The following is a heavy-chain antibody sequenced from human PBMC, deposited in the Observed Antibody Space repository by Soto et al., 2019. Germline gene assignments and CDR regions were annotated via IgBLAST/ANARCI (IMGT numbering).Heavy chain of an antibody. CDR3: ARPPFPGCINGVCYPCDH. D-gene: IGHD2-8*01. Sequence: QVQLVQSGAEVKKPGGSVKFSCKASGYTFTHYYIHWVRQAPGQGLEWMGMINPSGGSTDYAQKFQGRVTMTTDTSTTTVYMELSSLRSDDTAVYYCARPPFPGCINGVCYPCDHWGQGTLVTVSS. CDR1: GYTFTHYY. V-gene: IGHV1-46*01. J-gene: IGHJ4*02. CDR2: INPSGGST.